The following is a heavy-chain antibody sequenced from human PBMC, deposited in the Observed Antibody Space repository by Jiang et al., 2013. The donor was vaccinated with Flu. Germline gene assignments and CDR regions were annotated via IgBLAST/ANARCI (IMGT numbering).Heavy chain of an antibody. CDR2: TYYRSKWYN. V-gene: IGHV6-1*01. Sequence: SLTCAISGDSVSSNSAAWNWIRQSPSRGLEWLGRTYYRSKWYNDYAVSVKSRITINPDTSKNRFSLQLNSVTPEDTAVYYCARDNLGGGVAVAGFDYWGQGTLVTVSS. D-gene: IGHD6-19*01. CDR3: ARDNLGGGVAVAGFDY. CDR1: GDSVSSNSAA. J-gene: IGHJ4*02.